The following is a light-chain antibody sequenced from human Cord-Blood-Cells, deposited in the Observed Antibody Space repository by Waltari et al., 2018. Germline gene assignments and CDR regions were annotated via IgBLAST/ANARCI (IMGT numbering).Light chain of an antibody. J-gene: IGKJ4*01. CDR2: AAS. Sequence: DIQMTQSPSSLSASVGDRVTITCRASQSISSYLNWYQQKPGKAPKLLIYAASSLQSGVPSRFSGSGSGTDFTLTISSLQPEDFATYYCQQSYSGLTFGGGTKVEI. CDR3: QQSYSGLT. CDR1: QSISSY. V-gene: IGKV1-39*01.